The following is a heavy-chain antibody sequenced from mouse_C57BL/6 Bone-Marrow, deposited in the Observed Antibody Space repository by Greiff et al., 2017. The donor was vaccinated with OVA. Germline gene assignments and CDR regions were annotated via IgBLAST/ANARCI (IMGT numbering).Heavy chain of an antibody. Sequence: VQLKESGPVLVKPGASVKMSCKASGYTFTDYYMNWVKQSHGKSLEWIGVINPYNGGTSYNQKYKGKATLTVDKSSSTAYMELNSLTSEDSAVYYCARTWAWYFDVWGTGTTGTVSS. CDR3: ARTWAWYFDV. V-gene: IGHV1-19*01. J-gene: IGHJ1*03. CDR1: GYTFTDYY. D-gene: IGHD4-1*01. CDR2: INPYNGGT.